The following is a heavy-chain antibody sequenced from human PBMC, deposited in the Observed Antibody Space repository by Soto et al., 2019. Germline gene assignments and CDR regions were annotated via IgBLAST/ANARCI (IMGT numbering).Heavy chain of an antibody. CDR2: IKSKTDGGTT. D-gene: IGHD5-18*01. J-gene: IGHJ3*02. Sequence: GGSLRLSCAASGFTFSNAWMSWVRQAPGKGLEWVGRIKSKTDGGTTDYAAPVKGRFTISRDDSKNTLYLRMNSLKTEDTAVYYCTTTYTYDAFDIWGQGTMVTVSS. CDR1: GFTFSNAW. CDR3: TTTYTYDAFDI. V-gene: IGHV3-15*01.